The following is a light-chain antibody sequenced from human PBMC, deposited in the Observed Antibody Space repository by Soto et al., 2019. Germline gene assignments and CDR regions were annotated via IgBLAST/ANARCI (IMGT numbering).Light chain of an antibody. Sequence: QSVLTQPPSVSGAPGQRVTISCTGSSSNIGAGYDVHWYQQLPGTAPKLLIYGNSNRPSGVPDRFSGSKSGTSASLAITGLQAEDDADYYCQSYVSSLSALFGGGTKLTVL. J-gene: IGLJ2*01. V-gene: IGLV1-40*01. CDR2: GNS. CDR1: SSNIGAGYD. CDR3: QSYVSSLSAL.